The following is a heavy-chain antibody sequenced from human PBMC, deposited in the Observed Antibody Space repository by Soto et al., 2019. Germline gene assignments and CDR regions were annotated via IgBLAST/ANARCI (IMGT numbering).Heavy chain of an antibody. D-gene: IGHD2-21*01. CDR2: IHYSGST. CDR1: GGSIRSYY. V-gene: IGHV4-59*01. J-gene: IGHJ4*02. CDR3: TRGGDAYKNGH. Sequence: PSETLSLTCTVSGGSIRSYYWSWIRQPPGKGLEWIGFIHYSGSTNYNPSLKSRVTMSVDTSKNQFSLKLTSVNAADTAVYYCTRGGDAYKNGHWGQGTLVTVSS.